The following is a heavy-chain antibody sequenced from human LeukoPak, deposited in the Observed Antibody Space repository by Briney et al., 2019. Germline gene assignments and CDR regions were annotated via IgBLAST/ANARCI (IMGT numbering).Heavy chain of an antibody. CDR3: ARDPEVTFGGARPYYFDY. V-gene: IGHV3-11*04. J-gene: IGHJ4*02. D-gene: IGHD3-16*01. Sequence: GGSLRLSCAASGFTFSDYYMSWIRQAPGKGLEWVSYISSSGSTIYYADSVKGRFTISRDNAKNSLYLQMNSLRAEDTAVYYCARDPEVTFGGARPYYFDYWGQGTLVTVSS. CDR1: GFTFSDYY. CDR2: ISSSGSTI.